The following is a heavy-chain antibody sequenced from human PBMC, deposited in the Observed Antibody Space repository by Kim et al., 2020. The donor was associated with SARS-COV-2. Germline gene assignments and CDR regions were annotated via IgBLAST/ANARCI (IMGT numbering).Heavy chain of an antibody. V-gene: IGHV4-39*01. CDR1: GGSISSSSYY. CDR2: IYYSGST. Sequence: SETLSLTCTVSGGSISSSSYYWGWIRQPPGKGLEWIGSIYYSGSTYYNPSLKSRVTISVDTSKNQFSLKLSSVTAADTAVYYCASHGDSNYYYYGMDVWGQGTTVTVSS. CDR3: ASHGDSNYYYYGMDV. D-gene: IGHD4-17*01. J-gene: IGHJ6*02.